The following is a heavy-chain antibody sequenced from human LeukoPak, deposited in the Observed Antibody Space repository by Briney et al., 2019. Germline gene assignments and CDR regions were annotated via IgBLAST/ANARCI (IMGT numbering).Heavy chain of an antibody. CDR1: GFTFSSYA. CDR2: ISGSGGST. D-gene: IGHD2-2*01. CDR3: AKGGVVPAAPYYYGMDV. Sequence: PGGSLRLSCAASGFTFSSYAMSWVRQAPGKGLEWVLAISGSGGSTYYADSVKGRFTISRDNSKNTLYLQMNSLRAEDTAVYYCAKGGVVPAAPYYYGMDVWGKGTTVTVSS. J-gene: IGHJ6*04. V-gene: IGHV3-23*01.